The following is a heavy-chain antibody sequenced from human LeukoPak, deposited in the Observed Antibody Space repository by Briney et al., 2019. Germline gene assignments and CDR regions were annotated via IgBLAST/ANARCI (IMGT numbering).Heavy chain of an antibody. V-gene: IGHV4-34*01. D-gene: IGHD2-21*01. Sequence: ASETLSLTCAVYGGSFSVYYWSWIRQPPGKGLEWIGEINHSGSTNYNPSLKSRVTISVDTSKNQFSLKLSSVTAADTAVYYCARGSLAGEDYWGQGTLVTVSS. CDR1: GGSFSVYY. J-gene: IGHJ4*02. CDR2: INHSGST. CDR3: ARGSLAGEDY.